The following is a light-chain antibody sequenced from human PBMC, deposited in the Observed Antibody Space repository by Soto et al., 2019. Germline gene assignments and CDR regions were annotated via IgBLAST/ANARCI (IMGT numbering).Light chain of an antibody. V-gene: IGKV3-11*01. CDR1: RSIDTF. CDR3: QQRSNWPFT. CDR2: DAS. Sequence: VLTQSPATLSLSPGDRATLSCRASRSIDTFLAWYQQKPGQAPRLLIYDASNRATGIPARVSGSGSGTDFTLTISSLEPEDFAVYYCQQRSNWPFTFGQGTRLEIK. J-gene: IGKJ5*01.